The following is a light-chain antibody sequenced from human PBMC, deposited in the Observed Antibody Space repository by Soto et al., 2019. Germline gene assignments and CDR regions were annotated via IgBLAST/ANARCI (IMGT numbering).Light chain of an antibody. Sequence: DIVMTQSPLSLPVTPGEPASISCRSSQSLLHSNGYNYLGWYLQKPGQSPQLLIYLGSNRASGGPDRFSGIGSGTEFTLKISRVEAEDVGVYYCMQALQTPYTFGQGTKLEI. V-gene: IGKV2-28*01. CDR3: MQALQTPYT. J-gene: IGKJ2*01. CDR2: LGS. CDR1: QSLLHSNGYNY.